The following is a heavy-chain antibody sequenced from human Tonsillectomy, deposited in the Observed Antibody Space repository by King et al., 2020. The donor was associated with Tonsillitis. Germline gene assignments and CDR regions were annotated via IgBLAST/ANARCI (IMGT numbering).Heavy chain of an antibody. CDR1: GGSMSSGGYF. J-gene: IGHJ4*02. CDR2: IYYSGST. V-gene: IGHV4-30-4*07. Sequence: HVQLQESGPGLVKPSQTLSLTCTVSGGSMSSGGYFWSWIRQPPGKGLEWIGYIYYSGSTHYNPSLKNRVTISVDTSNNQFSLKLTSVTAADTAVYYCASASDYDSSSYYYFNYWGQGTLVTVSS. CDR3: ASASDYDSSSYYYFNY. D-gene: IGHD3-22*01.